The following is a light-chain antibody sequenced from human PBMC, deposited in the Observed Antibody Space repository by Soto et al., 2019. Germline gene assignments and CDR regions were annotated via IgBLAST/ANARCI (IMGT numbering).Light chain of an antibody. V-gene: IGLV2-14*01. J-gene: IGLJ1*01. CDR2: EVS. CDR1: SSDVGGYNY. CDR3: NSYTSTSTGF. Sequence: QSALTQPASVSGSPGQSITISCTGTSSDVGGYNYVSWYQQHPGKAPKLIIYEVSNGPSAVSNRCSGSKSGNTASLTISRLQAEYQANYYCNSYTSTSTGFFGTGNKLTVL.